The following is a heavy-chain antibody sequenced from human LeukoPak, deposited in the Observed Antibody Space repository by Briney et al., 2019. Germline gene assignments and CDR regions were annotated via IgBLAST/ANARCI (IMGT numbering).Heavy chain of an antibody. V-gene: IGHV4-39*07. CDR1: GDSISLSFYY. CDR3: ARDEYRGGYYDSSGRFDP. D-gene: IGHD3-22*01. Sequence: NPSETLSLTCSVSGDSISLSFYYWGWIRQPPGKALEWIGSVYYSGTTSYNPSLKSRVTISVDMSKNHFSLRLRSVTAADTAVYYCARDEYRGGYYDSSGRFDPWGQGTLVTVSS. J-gene: IGHJ5*02. CDR2: VYYSGTT.